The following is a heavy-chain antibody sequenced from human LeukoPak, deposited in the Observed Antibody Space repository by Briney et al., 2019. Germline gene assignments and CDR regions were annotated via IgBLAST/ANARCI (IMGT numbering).Heavy chain of an antibody. CDR2: IIPIFGTA. Sequence: GASVKVSCKASGGTFSGYAISWVRQAPGQGLEWMGGIIPIFGTANYAQKFQGRVTITADESTSTAYMELSSLRSEDTAVYYCARALSLYSADYWGQGTLVTVSS. V-gene: IGHV1-69*13. D-gene: IGHD1-26*01. CDR3: ARALSLYSADY. J-gene: IGHJ4*02. CDR1: GGTFSGYA.